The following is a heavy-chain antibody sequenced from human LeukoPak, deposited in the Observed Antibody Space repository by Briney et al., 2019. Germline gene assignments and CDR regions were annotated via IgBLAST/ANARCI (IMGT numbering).Heavy chain of an antibody. CDR3: XXXSXXXXXXXXXXXXXMXV. Sequence: XXXSGFTXXXYSMNWVRQAPGKGLEWVSYISSSSSYIYYADSMKGRFTISRDNAKNSLYVQMNSLRAEDTAEYYXXXXSXXXXXXXXXXXXXMXVWGKGXTVTVSS. V-gene: IGHV3-21*01. CDR2: ISSSSSYI. J-gene: IGHJ6*04. CDR1: GFTXXXYS.